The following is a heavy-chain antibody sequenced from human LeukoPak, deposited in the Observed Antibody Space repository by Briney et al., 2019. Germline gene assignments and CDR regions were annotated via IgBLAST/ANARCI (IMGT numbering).Heavy chain of an antibody. V-gene: IGHV3-15*01. CDR2: IKSKTDGGTT. CDR1: GFTFSNAW. J-gene: IGHJ4*02. CDR3: TTESTYYYDSSGYYWGVY. D-gene: IGHD3-22*01. Sequence: GGSLRLSCAASGFTFSNAWMSWVRQAPGKGLEWVGRIKSKTDGGTTDYAAPVKGRFTISRDDSKNTLYLQMNSLKTEDTAVYYCTTESTYYYDSSGYYWGVYWGQGTLVTVSS.